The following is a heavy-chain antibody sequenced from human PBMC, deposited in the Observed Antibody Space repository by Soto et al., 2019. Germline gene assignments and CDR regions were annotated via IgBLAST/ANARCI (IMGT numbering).Heavy chain of an antibody. CDR3: ANNGYGYLTGY. CDR1: GFTFSNYS. J-gene: IGHJ4*02. D-gene: IGHD3-9*01. CDR2: ISGSGSAV. Sequence: PGGSLRLSCAASGFTFSNYSMNWVRQAPGKGLEWVSYISGSGSAVYYADSVKGRFTISRDNAKNSLYLQMNSLRAEDTAVYYCANNGYGYLTGYWGQGTLVTVSS. V-gene: IGHV3-48*01.